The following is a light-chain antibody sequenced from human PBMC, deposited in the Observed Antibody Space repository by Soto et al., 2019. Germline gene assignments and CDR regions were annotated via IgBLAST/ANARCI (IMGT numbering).Light chain of an antibody. V-gene: IGLV2-8*01. J-gene: IGLJ2*01. Sequence: QSALAQPPSASGSPGQSVTISCTGTSGDVGVYNYVSWYQQHPGKAPKLMIYEVNKRPSGVPDRFSGSKSGNTASLTVSGLQADDEADYYCSSYGGSNNLIFGGGTKVTVL. CDR1: SGDVGVYNY. CDR3: SSYGGSNNLI. CDR2: EVN.